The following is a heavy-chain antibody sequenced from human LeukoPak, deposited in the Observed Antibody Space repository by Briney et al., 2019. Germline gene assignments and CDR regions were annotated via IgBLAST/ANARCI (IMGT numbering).Heavy chain of an antibody. Sequence: SETLSLTCAVYGGSFSGYYWSWIRQPPGKGLEWIGEINHSGSTNYNPSLKSRVTISVDTSKNQFSLKLSSVTAADAAVYYCARDRGITGSPNFDYWGPGTLVTVSS. J-gene: IGHJ4*02. V-gene: IGHV4-34*01. D-gene: IGHD1-20*01. CDR1: GGSFSGYY. CDR2: INHSGST. CDR3: ARDRGITGSPNFDY.